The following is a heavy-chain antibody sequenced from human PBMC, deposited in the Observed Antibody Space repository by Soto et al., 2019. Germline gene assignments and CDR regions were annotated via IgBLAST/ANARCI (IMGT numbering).Heavy chain of an antibody. J-gene: IGHJ6*02. Sequence: ASVKVSCKASGYTFTGYYIHWVRQAPGQGLEWMGWINPYSGATNYAQKFQGRVTMTGVTSISTAYMDLSRLRSDDTAVYYCARDSLKYTSSSSYFYGMDVWGHGTTVTVSS. CDR2: INPYSGAT. CDR3: ARDSLKYTSSSSYFYGMDV. V-gene: IGHV1-2*02. CDR1: GYTFTGYY. D-gene: IGHD6-6*01.